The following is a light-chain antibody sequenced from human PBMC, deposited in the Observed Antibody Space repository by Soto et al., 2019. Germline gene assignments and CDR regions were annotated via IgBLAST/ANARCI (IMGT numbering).Light chain of an antibody. Sequence: EIVMTQSPAPLSVSPGERVTLSCRASQSISNNLAWHQQKPGQAPRLLIYGASTRATGIPASFSGSGSGTEFTLTISRLQSENFAVYYCQQYHKWAWTFGQGTKVEIK. CDR3: QQYHKWAWT. V-gene: IGKV3-15*01. J-gene: IGKJ1*01. CDR2: GAS. CDR1: QSISNN.